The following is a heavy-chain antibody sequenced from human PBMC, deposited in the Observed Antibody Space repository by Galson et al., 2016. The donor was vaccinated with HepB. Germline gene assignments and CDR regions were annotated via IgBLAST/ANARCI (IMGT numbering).Heavy chain of an antibody. V-gene: IGHV3-66*01. J-gene: IGHJ3*02. CDR3: ASCMGWYGMCAFEI. Sequence: SLRLSCAASGITFSGSYMSWVRQAPGKGLEWVSVIYSDGTTKYADSVKGRFIISRDNSKNTLYLQMNSLRAEDTAVYYCASCMGWYGMCAFEIWGQGTMVTVSS. CDR1: GITFSGSY. D-gene: IGHD6-13*01. CDR2: IYSDGTT.